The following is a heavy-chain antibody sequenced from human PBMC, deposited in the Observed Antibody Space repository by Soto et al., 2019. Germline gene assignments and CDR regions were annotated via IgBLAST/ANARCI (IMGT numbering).Heavy chain of an antibody. CDR2: ISSSSSYI. CDR1: GFTFSSYS. CDR3: ARDEVAVAGTAYYYGMDV. V-gene: IGHV3-21*01. J-gene: IGHJ6*02. D-gene: IGHD6-19*01. Sequence: EVQLVESGGGLVKPGGSLRLSCAASGFTFSSYSMNWVRQAPGKGLVWVSSISSSSSYIYYADSVKGRFTISRDNAKNSLYLQMNSLRAEDTAVYYCARDEVAVAGTAYYYGMDVWGQGTTVTVSS.